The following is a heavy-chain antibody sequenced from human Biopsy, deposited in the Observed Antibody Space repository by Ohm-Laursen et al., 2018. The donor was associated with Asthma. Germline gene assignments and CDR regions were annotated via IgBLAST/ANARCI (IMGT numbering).Heavy chain of an antibody. CDR3: ARVDTIFGVVIPIYYYYGMDV. Sequence: SLRLSCAAPGFTFDDYAMHWVRQAPGKGLEWVSGISWNSGSIGYADSVKGRFTISRDNAKNSLYLQMNSLRAEDTAVYYCARVDTIFGVVIPIYYYYGMDVWGQGTTVTVSS. CDR2: ISWNSGSI. J-gene: IGHJ6*02. V-gene: IGHV3-9*01. D-gene: IGHD3-3*01. CDR1: GFTFDDYA.